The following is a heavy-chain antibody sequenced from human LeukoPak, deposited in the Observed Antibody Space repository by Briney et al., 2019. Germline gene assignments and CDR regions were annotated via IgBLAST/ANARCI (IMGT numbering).Heavy chain of an antibody. Sequence: ASVKVSCKASGYTFTSYDIDWVRQATGQGLEWMGWMNPNSGNTGYVQKFQGRVTMTRNTSISTAYLELSSLRSEDTAVYYCGRGRGNGRPENYFDYWGQGTLVTVSS. CDR3: GRGRGNGRPENYFDY. CDR1: GYTFTSYD. D-gene: IGHD2-8*01. J-gene: IGHJ4*02. V-gene: IGHV1-8*01. CDR2: MNPNSGNT.